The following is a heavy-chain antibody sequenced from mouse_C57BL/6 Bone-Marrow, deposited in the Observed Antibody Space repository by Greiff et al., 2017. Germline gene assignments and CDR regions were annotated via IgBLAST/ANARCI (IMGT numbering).Heavy chain of an antibody. CDR3: ARHYYGSSWDYFDY. J-gene: IGHJ2*01. CDR2: INPNNGGT. CDR1: GYTFTDYN. V-gene: IGHV1-18*01. Sequence: EVQLVESGPELVKPGASVKIPCKASGYTFTDYNMDWVKQSHGKSLEWIGDINPNNGGTIYNQKFKGKATLTVDKSSSTAYMELRSLTSEDTAVYYCARHYYGSSWDYFDYWGQGTTLTVSS. D-gene: IGHD1-1*01.